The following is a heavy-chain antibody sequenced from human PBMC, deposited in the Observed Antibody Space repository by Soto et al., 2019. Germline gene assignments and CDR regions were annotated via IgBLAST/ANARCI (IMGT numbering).Heavy chain of an antibody. Sequence: EVQLVESGGGLVQPGGSLRLSCAASEFTFSSYWMSWVRQAPGKGLEWVANIKEDGSEKYYVDSVKGRFTISRDNAKNSLYLQMDRLRAEDTAVYYCARRGWYYDSSGYYYWYFDYWGQGTLVTVSS. J-gene: IGHJ4*02. CDR3: ARRGWYYDSSGYYYWYFDY. V-gene: IGHV3-7*02. CDR1: EFTFSSYW. CDR2: IKEDGSEK. D-gene: IGHD3-22*01.